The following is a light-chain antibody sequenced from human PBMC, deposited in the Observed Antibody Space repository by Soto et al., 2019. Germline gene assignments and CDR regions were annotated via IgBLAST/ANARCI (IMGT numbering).Light chain of an antibody. Sequence: SYELTQLPSVSVAPGQTARITCGGHNIGSKTVHWYQQKPGQAPVVVIYDDSDRPSGIPERFSGSNSGNTATLTISRVEAGDEADYYCQVWDSSGDHLYVFGTGTKVTVL. CDR1: NIGSKT. J-gene: IGLJ1*01. CDR3: QVWDSSGDHLYV. CDR2: DDS. V-gene: IGLV3-21*02.